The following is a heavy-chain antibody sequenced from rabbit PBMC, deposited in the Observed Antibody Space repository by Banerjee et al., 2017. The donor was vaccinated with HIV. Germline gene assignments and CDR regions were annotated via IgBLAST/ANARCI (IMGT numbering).Heavy chain of an antibody. CDR3: VTDAGDDVDGNNRGFDL. V-gene: IGHV1S45*01. CDR1: GIDFNGRYY. CDR2: IDAGSTGRT. Sequence: QQQLEESGGGLVKPGGTLTLTCKASGIDFNGRYYMCWVRQAPGKGLEWIACIDAGSTGRTWYATWAKGRFTISKTSSTTVTLQMTSLTAADTATYFCVTDAGDDVDGNNRGFDLWGPGTLVTVS. J-gene: IGHJ4*01. D-gene: IGHD2-1*01.